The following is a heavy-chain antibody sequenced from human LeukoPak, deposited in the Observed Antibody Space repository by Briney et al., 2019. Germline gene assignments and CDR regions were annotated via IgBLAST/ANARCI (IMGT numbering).Heavy chain of an antibody. J-gene: IGHJ4*02. V-gene: IGHV4-39*07. D-gene: IGHD3-22*01. CDR2: IYHSGTT. CDR3: ARAVGYYFDSSGPSKAFDY. Sequence: SETLSLTRTVSGGSIRSSSHYWGWIRQPPGEGLEWIGIIYHSGTTYCNASLKSRVTISIDTSKNQFSLKVTSVTAADTAVYYCARAVGYYFDSSGPSKAFDYWGQGTLVTVSS. CDR1: GGSIRSSSHY.